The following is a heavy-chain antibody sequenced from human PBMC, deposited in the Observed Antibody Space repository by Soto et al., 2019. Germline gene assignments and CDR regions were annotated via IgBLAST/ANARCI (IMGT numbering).Heavy chain of an antibody. V-gene: IGHV1-18*01. CDR2: ISAYNGNT. CDR3: ARVPMYYGSGSYYEYYYYYGMDV. CDR1: GYTFTSYG. J-gene: IGHJ6*02. D-gene: IGHD3-10*01. Sequence: ASVKVSCKASGYTFTSYGISWVRQAPGQGFEWMGWISAYNGNTNYAQKLQGRVTMTTDTSTSTAYMELRSLRSDDTAVYYCARVPMYYGSGSYYEYYYYYGMDVWGQGTTVTVSS.